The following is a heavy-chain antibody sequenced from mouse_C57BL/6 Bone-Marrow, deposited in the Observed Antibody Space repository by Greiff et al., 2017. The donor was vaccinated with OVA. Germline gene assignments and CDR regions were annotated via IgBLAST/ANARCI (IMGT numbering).Heavy chain of an antibody. CDR2: IYPRSGNT. CDR3: ARREPRLYYYTEDY. V-gene: IGHV1-81*01. Sequence: QVQLQQPGAELARPGASVKLSCKASGYTFTSYGISWVKQRTGQGLEWIGEIYPRSGNTYYNEKFKGKATLTADKSSSTAYMELRSLTSEDSAVYFCARREPRLYYYTEDYWGQGTSVTVSS. J-gene: IGHJ4*01. CDR1: GYTFTSYG.